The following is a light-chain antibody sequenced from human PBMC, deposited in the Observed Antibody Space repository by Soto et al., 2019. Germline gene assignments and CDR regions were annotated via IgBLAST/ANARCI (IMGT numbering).Light chain of an antibody. CDR2: DVS. J-gene: IGLJ1*01. V-gene: IGLV2-14*01. Sequence: QSALTQPASVSGSXXXXXXISCTGTSSDVGGYNYVSWYQQHPGKAPKLMIYDVSNRPSGVSNRFSGSKSGNTASLTISGLQAEDEADYYCSSYTSSSTRVFGTGTKVTVL. CDR3: SSYTSSSTRV. CDR1: SSDVGGYNY.